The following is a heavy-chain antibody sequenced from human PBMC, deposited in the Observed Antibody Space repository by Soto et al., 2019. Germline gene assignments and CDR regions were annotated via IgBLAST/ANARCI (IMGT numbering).Heavy chain of an antibody. CDR2: ISYDGSNK. J-gene: IGHJ6*03. CDR3: AKDVRDCTNGVCYHYYYYYMDV. Sequence: PGGSLRLSCAASGFTFSSYGMHWVRQAPGKGLEWVAVISYDGSNKYYADSVKGRFTISRDNSKNTLYLQMNSLRAEDTAVYYCAKDVRDCTNGVCYHYYYYYMDVWGKGTTVTVSS. CDR1: GFTFSSYG. V-gene: IGHV3-30*18. D-gene: IGHD2-8*01.